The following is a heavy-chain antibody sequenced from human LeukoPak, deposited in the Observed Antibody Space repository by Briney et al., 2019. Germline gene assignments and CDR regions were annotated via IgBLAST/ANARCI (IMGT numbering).Heavy chain of an antibody. CDR1: GASISSSNYY. J-gene: IGHJ4*02. CDR3: AKSNGYGLIDY. D-gene: IGHD5-12*01. CDR2: IYSSGNT. V-gene: IGHV4-39*01. Sequence: PSETLSLTCAVSGASISSSNYYRGWVRQSPGKGLEWIGNIYSSGNTYYNASPKSRVTMYIDTSKNQFSLKLSSVTAADTAMYYCAKSNGYGLIDYWGQGTLVTVSS.